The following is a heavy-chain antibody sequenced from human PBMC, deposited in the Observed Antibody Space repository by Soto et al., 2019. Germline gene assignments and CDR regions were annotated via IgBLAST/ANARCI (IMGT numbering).Heavy chain of an antibody. V-gene: IGHV3-15*01. CDR3: MTAITLVRGLMKHDY. CDR2: IKSKTDGGTA. J-gene: IGHJ4*02. CDR1: GFTFSNAW. Sequence: PGGSLRLSCAASGFTFSNAWMTWVRQAPGKGLEWVGRIKSKTDGGTADYAAPVKGRFTISRDDSRNTLDLQMSSLKTEDTAVYYCMTAITLVRGLMKHDYWGQGT. D-gene: IGHD3-10*01.